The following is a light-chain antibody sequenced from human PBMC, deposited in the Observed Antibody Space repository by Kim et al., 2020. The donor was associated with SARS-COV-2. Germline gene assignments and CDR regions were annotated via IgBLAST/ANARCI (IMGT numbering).Light chain of an antibody. V-gene: IGLV1-44*01. CDR2: NDD. Sequence: GQTVTISCSGSSRDVGRHYLNWLQQLPRTAPNVLIYNDDLHPSGVPYRCSGSWSGGSASLVISGLQSEDEADYYCATWYVSLDAWVFGGGTQLTVL. CDR3: ATWYVSLDAWV. CDR1: SRDVGRHY. J-gene: IGLJ3*02.